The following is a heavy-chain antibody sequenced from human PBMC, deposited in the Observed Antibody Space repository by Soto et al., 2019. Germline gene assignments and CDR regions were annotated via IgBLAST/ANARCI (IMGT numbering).Heavy chain of an antibody. CDR1: GGSVGSDRNY. CDR3: ARDNYDIWTGYDWFDP. D-gene: IGHD3-9*01. Sequence: QVQLQESGPGLVKPSETLSLTCSVSGGSVGSDRNYWSWIRQSPGRGLEWIGYIYYSGTTNYNPSITNRVTITRDTSKNQFSLKMTSVTAADTAVDYCARDNYDIWTGYDWFDPWGPGIMVTVSS. V-gene: IGHV4-61*01. CDR2: IYYSGTT. J-gene: IGHJ5*02.